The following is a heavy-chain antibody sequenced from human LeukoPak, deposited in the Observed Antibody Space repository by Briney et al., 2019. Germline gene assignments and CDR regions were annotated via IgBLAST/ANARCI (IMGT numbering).Heavy chain of an antibody. D-gene: IGHD6-13*01. CDR2: LYISGST. CDR3: ARGPRTRTRPAAAAPKLSLGPFDY. CDR1: GASISSYY. V-gene: IGHV4-4*07. J-gene: IGHJ4*02. Sequence: SETLSLTCTVSGASISSYYYNWIRQTAGRGLEWIGRLYISGSTDYNPSLKSRVTISVDTSKNQFSLKLSSVTAADTAVYYCARGPRTRTRPAAAAPKLSLGPFDYWGQGTLVTVSS.